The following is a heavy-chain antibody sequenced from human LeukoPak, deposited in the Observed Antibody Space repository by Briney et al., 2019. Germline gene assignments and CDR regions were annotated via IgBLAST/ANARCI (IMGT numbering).Heavy chain of an antibody. CDR2: IYYSGST. J-gene: IGHJ6*02. D-gene: IGHD2-15*01. Sequence: PSETLSLTCTVSGGSISSYYWSWIRQPPGKRLEWIGYIYYSGSTNYNPSLKSRVTISVDTSKNQFSLKLSSVTAADTAVYYCARGGPYYYYGMDVWGQGTTVTVSS. CDR1: GGSISSYY. CDR3: ARGGPYYYYGMDV. V-gene: IGHV4-59*12.